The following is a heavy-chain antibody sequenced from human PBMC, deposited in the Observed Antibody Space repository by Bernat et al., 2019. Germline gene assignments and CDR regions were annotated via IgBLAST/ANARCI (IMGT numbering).Heavy chain of an antibody. CDR2: ISGKGDDT. CDR1: GFTISSYA. D-gene: IGHD3-10*01. V-gene: IGHV3-23*01. Sequence: EVQLLESGGGLVQPGGSLRLSCAASGFTISSYAMSWVRQAPGKGLEWVAVISGKGDDTSYADSVKGRFTISRDKSKNTWYLQLNSLRAEDTAKYYCATPLRRGFMDAFDIWGQGTMVTVSS. CDR3: ATPLRRGFMDAFDI. J-gene: IGHJ3*02.